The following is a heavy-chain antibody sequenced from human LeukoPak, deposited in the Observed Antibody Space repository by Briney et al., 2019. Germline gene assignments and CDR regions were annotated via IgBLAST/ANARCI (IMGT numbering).Heavy chain of an antibody. D-gene: IGHD6-13*01. Sequence: SETLSLTCAVYGGSFSGYYWSWIRQPPGKGLEWIGNIFYSGSTYYNPSLKSRVTISVDTSKNQFSLKLSSVTAADTAVYYCAKYSSSWLFDYWGQGTLVTVSS. CDR3: AKYSSSWLFDY. V-gene: IGHV4-34*12. CDR1: GGSFSGYY. J-gene: IGHJ4*02. CDR2: IFYSGST.